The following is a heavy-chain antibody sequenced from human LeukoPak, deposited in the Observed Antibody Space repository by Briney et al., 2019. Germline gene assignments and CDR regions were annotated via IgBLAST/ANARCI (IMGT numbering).Heavy chain of an antibody. V-gene: IGHV3-30-3*01. CDR2: ISYDGSNS. CDR1: GFTFSSYA. Sequence: GGSLRLSCAASGFTFSSYAMHWVRQAPGKGLDWVALISYDGSNSYYAVSVKGRFTISRDNSKDTVYLQMNSLRAEDTAVYFCARDQDYSGSYPSGYWGQGTLVTVSS. CDR3: ARDQDYSGSYPSGY. D-gene: IGHD1-26*01. J-gene: IGHJ4*02.